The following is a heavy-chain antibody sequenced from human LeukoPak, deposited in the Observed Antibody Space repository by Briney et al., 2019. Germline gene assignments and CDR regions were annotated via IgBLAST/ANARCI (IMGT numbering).Heavy chain of an antibody. Sequence: GASVKVSRKPSGYTFTSYDLNRVRQATGPGLERMGWMNPNSGNTGYAQKFQGRVTITRNTSISTAYMELSSLRSEDTAVYYCARGRTSRNWFDPWGQGTLVTVSS. CDR1: GYTFTSYD. V-gene: IGHV1-8*03. CDR3: ARGRTSRNWFDP. CDR2: MNPNSGNT. J-gene: IGHJ5*02.